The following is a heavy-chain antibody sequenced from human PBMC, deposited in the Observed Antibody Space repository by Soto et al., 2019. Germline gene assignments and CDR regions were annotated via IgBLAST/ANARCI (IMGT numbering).Heavy chain of an antibody. V-gene: IGHV2-5*01. J-gene: IGHJ3*02. Sequence: SGPTLVNPTQTLTLTCTFSGFSLSTSGVGVGWIRQPPGKALEWLALIYWNDDKRYNSSLNNRLTITKDTSNNQVVLTLTNMAPVDTGTYYCAHRYSGTYWGRAFDIWGPGTMVTVSS. CDR2: IYWNDDK. CDR3: AHRYSGTYWGRAFDI. CDR1: GFSLSTSGVG. D-gene: IGHD1-26*01.